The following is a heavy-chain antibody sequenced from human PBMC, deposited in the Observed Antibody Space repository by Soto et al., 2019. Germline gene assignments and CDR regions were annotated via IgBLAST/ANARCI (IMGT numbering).Heavy chain of an antibody. J-gene: IGHJ4*02. CDR3: ARYRLTWRLAATPGYFDY. CDR1: GYTFTTYG. CDR2: ISAYNGNT. D-gene: IGHD2-15*01. Sequence: QVQLVQSGAEVKKPGASVKVSCEASGYTFTTYGVSWVRQAPGQGLEWMGWISAYNGNTNYAQTLQGRVTMTADTATSTAYMELRSLRSDDTAVYYCARYRLTWRLAATPGYFDYWGQGTLVTVSS. V-gene: IGHV1-18*01.